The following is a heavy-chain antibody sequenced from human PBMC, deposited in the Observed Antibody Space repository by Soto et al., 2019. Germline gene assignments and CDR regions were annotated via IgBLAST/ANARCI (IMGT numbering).Heavy chain of an antibody. CDR3: AKVPAYDYVWGTYYYFDY. V-gene: IGHV3-33*06. Sequence: GGSLRLSCATSGFPFSTYGMHWVRQAPGKGLEWVAVIWFDGSNKNYADSVKGRFTVSRDNSKNTIYLQMNSLRAEDTAVYYCAKVPAYDYVWGTYYYFDYWGLGALVTVSS. J-gene: IGHJ4*02. D-gene: IGHD3-16*01. CDR2: IWFDGSNK. CDR1: GFPFSTYG.